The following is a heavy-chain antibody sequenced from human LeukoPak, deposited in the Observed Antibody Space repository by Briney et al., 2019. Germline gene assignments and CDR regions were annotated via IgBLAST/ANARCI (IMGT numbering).Heavy chain of an antibody. CDR2: IYYSGST. J-gene: IGHJ4*02. CDR1: GGSISSSSYY. D-gene: IGHD4-17*01. Sequence: SETLSLTCTVSGGSISSSSYYWGWIRQPPGKGLEWIGSIYYSGSTYYNPSLKSRVTISVDTSKNQFSLKLSSVTAADTAVYYCARDYGDYRAFDYWGQGTLVTVSS. CDR3: ARDYGDYRAFDY. V-gene: IGHV4-39*07.